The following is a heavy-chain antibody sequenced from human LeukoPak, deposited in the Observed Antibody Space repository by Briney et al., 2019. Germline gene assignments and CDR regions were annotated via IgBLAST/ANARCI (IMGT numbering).Heavy chain of an antibody. V-gene: IGHV3-7*01. CDR2: IKQDGSEK. Sequence: GGSLRLSCAVSGFTLSSYWMRWVRQAPGKGREWVANIKQDGSEKYYVGSVTRRFTISRENAKNSLYLQINRLRGEGTAVYYCARNWGSSGWYTYWGQGTLVTVS. J-gene: IGHJ4*02. CDR3: ARNWGSSGWYTY. D-gene: IGHD6-19*01. CDR1: GFTLSSYW.